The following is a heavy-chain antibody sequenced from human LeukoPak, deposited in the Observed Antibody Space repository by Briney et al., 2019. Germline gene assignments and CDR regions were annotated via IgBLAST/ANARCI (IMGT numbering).Heavy chain of an antibody. CDR3: ARGSMVRGVEY. CDR2: IYHSGGT. D-gene: IGHD3-10*01. V-gene: IGHV4-38-2*02. CDR1: GYSINSGYT. J-gene: IGHJ4*02. Sequence: PSETLSLTCTVSGYSINSGYTWGWIRQPPGKGLEWIGNIYHSGGTYYNPSLTSRVTISVDTSKNQFSLKLTSVTAADTAVYYCARGSMVRGVEYWGQGTLVTVSS.